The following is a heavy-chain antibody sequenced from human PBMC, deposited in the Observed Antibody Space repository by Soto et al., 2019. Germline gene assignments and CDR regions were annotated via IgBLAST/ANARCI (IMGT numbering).Heavy chain of an antibody. V-gene: IGHV3-48*02. D-gene: IGHD6-6*01. J-gene: IGHJ4*02. CDR1: GFTFSSYS. Sequence: PGGSLRLSCAASGFTFSSYSMNWVRQAPGKGLEWVSYISSSSSTIYYADSVKGRFTISRDNAKNSLYLQMNSLRDEDTAVYYCARDLPAPISSSPSSDYWGQGTLVTLSS. CDR2: ISSSSSTI. CDR3: ARDLPAPISSSPSSDY.